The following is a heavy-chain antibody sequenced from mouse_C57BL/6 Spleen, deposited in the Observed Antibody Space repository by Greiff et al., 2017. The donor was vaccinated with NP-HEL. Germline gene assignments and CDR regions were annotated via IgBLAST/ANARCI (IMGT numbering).Heavy chain of an antibody. CDR1: GYTFTSYW. D-gene: IGHD4-1*01. CDR2: IHPSDSDT. J-gene: IGHJ2*01. Sequence: QVQLKQPGAELVKPGASVKVSCKASGYTFTSYWMHWVKQRPGQGLEWIGRIHPSDSDTNYNQKFKGKATLTVDKSSSTAYMQLSSLTSEDSAVYYCAIGINWDSFDYWGQGTTLTVSS. V-gene: IGHV1-74*01. CDR3: AIGINWDSFDY.